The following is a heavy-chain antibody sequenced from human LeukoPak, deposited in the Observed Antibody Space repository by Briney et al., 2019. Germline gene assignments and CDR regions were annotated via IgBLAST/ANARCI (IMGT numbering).Heavy chain of an antibody. Sequence: PGGSLRLSCAASGFTFSRYGMNWVRQAPGKGLEWVSSISTSSSYIYYADSMKGRFTISRDNAKNSLYLQMNSLRAEDTAVYYCARVEGNKVTTTEGYFDYWGQGTLVTVSS. CDR3: ARVEGNKVTTTEGYFDY. V-gene: IGHV3-21*01. CDR1: GFTFSRYG. CDR2: ISTSSSYI. J-gene: IGHJ4*02. D-gene: IGHD5-12*01.